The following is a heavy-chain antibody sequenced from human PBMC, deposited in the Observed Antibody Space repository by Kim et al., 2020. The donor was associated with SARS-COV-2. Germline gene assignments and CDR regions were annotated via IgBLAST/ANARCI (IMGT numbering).Heavy chain of an antibody. D-gene: IGHD3-10*01. V-gene: IGHV3-30*18. CDR2: ISYDGSNK. CDR1: GFTFSSYA. Sequence: GGSLRLSCAASGFTFSSYAMHWVRQAPGKGLEWVAVISYDGSNKYYADSVKGRFTISRDNSKNTLYLQMNSLRAEDTAVYYCAKDESLNYYGLSYFHYWGQGTLVTVSS. CDR3: AKDESLNYYGLSYFHY. J-gene: IGHJ4*02.